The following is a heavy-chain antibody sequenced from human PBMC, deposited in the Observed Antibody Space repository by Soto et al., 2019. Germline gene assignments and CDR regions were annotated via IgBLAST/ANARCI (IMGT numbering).Heavy chain of an antibody. J-gene: IGHJ4*02. CDR2: IYYSGNT. D-gene: IGHD6-13*01. V-gene: IGHV4-59*08. CDR1: GDSISSYY. Sequence: SETLSLTCTVSGDSISSYYWSWIRQPPGKGLEWIGYIYYSGNTNYNPSLKSRVTISVDTSKNQFSLNLSSVTAADTAVYYCARHTSSYWYGYFDYWGQGALVTLSS. CDR3: ARHTSSYWYGYFDY.